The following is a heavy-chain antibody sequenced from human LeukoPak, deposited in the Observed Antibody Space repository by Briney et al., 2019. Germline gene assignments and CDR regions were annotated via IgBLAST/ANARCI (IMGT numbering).Heavy chain of an antibody. D-gene: IGHD6-19*01. CDR2: ISGSGGST. CDR3: AKARSHSSGCNY. CDR1: GFTFSSYA. J-gene: IGHJ4*02. V-gene: IGHV3-23*01. Sequence: GGSLRLSCAASGFTFSSYAMSWVRQAPGKGLEWVSAISGSGGSTYYADSVKGRFTISRDNSENTLYLQMNSLRAEDTAVYYCAKARSHSSGCNYWGQGTLVTVSS.